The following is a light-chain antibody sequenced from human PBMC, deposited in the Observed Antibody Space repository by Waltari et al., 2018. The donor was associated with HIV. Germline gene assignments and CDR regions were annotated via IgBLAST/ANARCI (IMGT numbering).Light chain of an antibody. Sequence: QSVLTQPPSVSGAPGQRVTISCTGSSSNIGAGYDVHWYHQLPGTAPKLLIYGNSNRPSGVPDRCSGSKSGTSASLAITGLQAEDEADYYCQSYDSSLSAYVFGTGTKVTVL. CDR2: GNS. CDR3: QSYDSSLSAYV. V-gene: IGLV1-40*01. CDR1: SSNIGAGYD. J-gene: IGLJ1*01.